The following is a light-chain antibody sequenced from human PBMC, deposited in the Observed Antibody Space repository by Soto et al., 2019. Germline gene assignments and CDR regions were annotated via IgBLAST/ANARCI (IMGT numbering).Light chain of an antibody. CDR2: AAS. V-gene: IGKV1-5*01. CDR3: QQYHTDWT. J-gene: IGKJ1*01. CDR1: QIIRTY. Sequence: DIQMTQSPLSLSASVGYRVTITCRASQIIRTYLNWYQQKPGKAPKLLLFAASTLVGGVPSRFSGRGSGTEFTLTISSLQADDFATYYCQQYHTDWTFGQGTKVDIK.